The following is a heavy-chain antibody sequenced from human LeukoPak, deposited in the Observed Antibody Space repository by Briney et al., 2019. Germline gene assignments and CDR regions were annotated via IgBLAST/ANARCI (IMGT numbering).Heavy chain of an antibody. J-gene: IGHJ4*02. V-gene: IGHV5-51*01. CDR3: VTRHYGSGSYYFDY. Sequence: GESLKISCKGSGYSFTSYWIGWVPQMPGKGLEWMGISYPGDSDSRYSPSFQGQVTISADKSISTAYLQWSSLKASDTAMYYCVTRHYGSGSYYFDYWGQGTLVTVSS. D-gene: IGHD3-10*01. CDR2: SYPGDSDS. CDR1: GYSFTSYW.